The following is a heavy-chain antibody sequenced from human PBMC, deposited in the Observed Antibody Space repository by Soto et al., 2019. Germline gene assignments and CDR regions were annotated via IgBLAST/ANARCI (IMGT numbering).Heavy chain of an antibody. J-gene: IGHJ4*02. CDR2: ISYDGSNK. V-gene: IGHV3-30*03. D-gene: IGHD6-13*01. Sequence: GGSLRLSCAASGFTFSSYGMHWVRQAPGKGLEWVAVISYDGSNKYYADSVKGRFTISRDNSKNTLYLQMNSLRAEDTAVFYCARSQYSSSWYPFDYWGQGTLVTVSS. CDR3: ARSQYSSSWYPFDY. CDR1: GFTFSSYG.